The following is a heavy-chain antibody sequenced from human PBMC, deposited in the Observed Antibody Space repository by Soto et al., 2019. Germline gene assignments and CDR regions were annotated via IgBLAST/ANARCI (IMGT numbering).Heavy chain of an antibody. D-gene: IGHD2-21*01. V-gene: IGHV1-8*01. Sequence: ASVKLSCKASGYTFTGYDINWVRQATGQGLEWMGWMNPNSGNTGYAQKFQGRVTMTRNTSISTAYMELSSLRSEDTAVYYCARGGVEMATISTDPNWFDPWGQGTLVTRLL. CDR1: GYTFTGYD. J-gene: IGHJ5*02. CDR2: MNPNSGNT. CDR3: ARGGVEMATISTDPNWFDP.